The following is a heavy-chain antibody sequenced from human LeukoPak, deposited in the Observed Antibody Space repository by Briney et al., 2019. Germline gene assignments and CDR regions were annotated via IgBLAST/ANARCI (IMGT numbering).Heavy chain of an antibody. V-gene: IGHV4-59*01. J-gene: IGHJ3*02. CDR3: ARWGYYDSSGYSSDAFDI. D-gene: IGHD3-22*01. Sequence: SETLSLTRTVSGGSISSYYWSWIRQPPGKGLEWIGYIYYSGSTNYNPSLKSRVTISVDTSKNQFSLKLSSVTAADTAVYYCARWGYYDSSGYSSDAFDIWGQGTMVTVSS. CDR2: IYYSGST. CDR1: GGSISSYY.